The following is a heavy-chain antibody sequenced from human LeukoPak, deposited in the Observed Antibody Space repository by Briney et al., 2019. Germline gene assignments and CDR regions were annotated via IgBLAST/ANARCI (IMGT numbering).Heavy chain of an antibody. D-gene: IGHD3-10*01. CDR2: TYNSGTT. V-gene: IGHV4-61*10. CDR1: GYSISSGYY. Sequence: PSETLSLTCTVSGYSISSGYYWNWIRQPAGKGLEWMGRTYNSGTTNYTPSLKSRVTIPVDTSKNQFSLKLSSVTAADTAVYYCARGPVLLWFGDHWFDPWGQGTLVTVSS. J-gene: IGHJ5*02. CDR3: ARGPVLLWFGDHWFDP.